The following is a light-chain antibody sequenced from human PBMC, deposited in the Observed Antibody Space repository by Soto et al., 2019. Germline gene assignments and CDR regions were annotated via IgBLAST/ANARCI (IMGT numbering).Light chain of an antibody. V-gene: IGLV2-14*01. CDR1: SSDLGTYNF. CDR2: EVS. J-gene: IGLJ3*02. Sequence: QSALTQPASVSGSPGQSITISCTGTSSDLGTYNFVSWYQQHPGKAPKLVIYEVSSRPSGVSNRFSGSKSGNTASLTISGLQAEAEADYYCSSYSNPSTPWVFGGGTQLTVL. CDR3: SSYSNPSTPWV.